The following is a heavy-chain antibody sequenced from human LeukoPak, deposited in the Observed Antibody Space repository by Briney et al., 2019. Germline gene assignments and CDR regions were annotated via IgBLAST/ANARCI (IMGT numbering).Heavy chain of an antibody. D-gene: IGHD6-13*01. V-gene: IGHV4-34*01. CDR3: ARSMQGVSGMDV. Sequence: SETLSLTCAVYGGSFSGYYWSWIRQPPGKGLEWIGKINHSGSTNYNLSLKSRVTISVDTSKNQFSLKLSSVTAADTAVYYCARSMQGVSGMDVWGQGTTVTVPS. CDR2: INHSGST. CDR1: GGSFSGYY. J-gene: IGHJ6*02.